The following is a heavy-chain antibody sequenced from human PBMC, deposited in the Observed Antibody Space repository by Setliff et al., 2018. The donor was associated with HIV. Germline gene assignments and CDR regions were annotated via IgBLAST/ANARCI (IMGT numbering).Heavy chain of an antibody. D-gene: IGHD1-26*01. V-gene: IGHV4-38-2*01. J-gene: IGHJ4*02. CDR1: GYSISSGYY. CDR2: IYHGGST. Sequence: SETLSLTCAVSGYSISSGYYWGWIRQPPGKGLEWIGSIYHGGSTLYNRSLESRVTISIQTSSNQFSLMLSSVTAADTAIYYCAIRSRLGGSSNYFDSWGQGILVTVSS. CDR3: AIRSRLGGSSNYFDS.